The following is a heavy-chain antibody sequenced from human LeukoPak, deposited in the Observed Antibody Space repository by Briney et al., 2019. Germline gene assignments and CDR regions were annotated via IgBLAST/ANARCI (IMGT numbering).Heavy chain of an antibody. CDR1: GFNFDDYT. J-gene: IGHJ4*02. V-gene: IGHV3-43*01. Sequence: GGSLRLSCAASGFNFDDYTMHWVRQAPGKGLEWVSLVAWDGGGTFFADSVKGRFTVSRDNSKNSLSLDMNSLTTEDTALYYCVRGHGYNLEDYFDNWGQGTLVTVSS. D-gene: IGHD5-24*01. CDR3: VRGHGYNLEDYFDN. CDR2: VAWDGGGT.